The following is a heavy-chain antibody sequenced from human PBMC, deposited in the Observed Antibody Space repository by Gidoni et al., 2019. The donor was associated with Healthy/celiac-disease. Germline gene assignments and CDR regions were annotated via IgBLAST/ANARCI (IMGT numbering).Heavy chain of an antibody. D-gene: IGHD6-6*01. CDR1: GGSFSGYY. CDR2: INHSGST. V-gene: IGHV4-34*01. CDR3: AFGSALPGYYYGMDV. J-gene: IGHJ6*02. Sequence: QVQLQQWGAGLLKPSETLSLACAVYGGSFSGYYWSWIRQPPGKGLEWIGEINHSGSTNYNPSLKSRVTISVDTSKNQFSLKLSSVTAADTAVYYCAFGSALPGYYYGMDVWGQGTTVTVSS.